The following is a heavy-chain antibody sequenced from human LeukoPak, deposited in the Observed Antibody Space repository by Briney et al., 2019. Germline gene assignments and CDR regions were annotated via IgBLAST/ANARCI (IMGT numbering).Heavy chain of an antibody. J-gene: IGHJ3*02. V-gene: IGHV3-21*04. CDR2: ITRSNYI. CDR3: ARETLGVTAFDI. D-gene: IGHD2-21*02. Sequence: GGSLRLSCAASGFTFSSYSMNWVRQAPGKGLEWVSSITRSNYIYYADSVKGRFTISRDNAKNSLYLQMNSLRAEDTAVYYCARETLGVTAFDISGQGTMVTVSS. CDR1: GFTFSSYS.